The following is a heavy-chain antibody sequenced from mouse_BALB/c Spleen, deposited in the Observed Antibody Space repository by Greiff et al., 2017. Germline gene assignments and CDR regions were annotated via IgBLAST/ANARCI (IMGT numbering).Heavy chain of an antibody. D-gene: IGHD2-4*01. CDR3: ARVYYDYVGAMDY. CDR1: GFNIKDTY. Sequence: EVQLQQSGAELVKPGASVKLSCTASGFNIKDTYMHWVKQRPEQGLEWIGRIDPANGNTKYDPKFQGKATITADTSSNTAYLQLSSLTSEDTAVYYCARVYYDYVGAMDYWGQGTSVTVSS. CDR2: IDPANGNT. V-gene: IGHV14-3*02. J-gene: IGHJ4*01.